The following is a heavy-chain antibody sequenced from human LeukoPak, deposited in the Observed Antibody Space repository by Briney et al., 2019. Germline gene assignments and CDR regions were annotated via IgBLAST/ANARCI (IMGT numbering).Heavy chain of an antibody. J-gene: IGHJ4*02. CDR2: IRSKAYGGTT. Sequence: GRSLRLSCTASGFTFGDHAMSWFRQAPGKGLEWVGFIRSKAYGGTTEYAASVKGRFTISRDDSKSIAYLQMNSLKTEDTAVYYCTRDRGMYYYGSRSVNYWGQGTLVTVSS. CDR3: TRDRGMYYYGSRSVNY. V-gene: IGHV3-49*03. CDR1: GFTFGDHA. D-gene: IGHD3-10*01.